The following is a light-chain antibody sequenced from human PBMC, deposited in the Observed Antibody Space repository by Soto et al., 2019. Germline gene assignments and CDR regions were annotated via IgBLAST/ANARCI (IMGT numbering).Light chain of an antibody. CDR2: KAS. CDR3: QQDNSYPWT. Sequence: DIQMTQSPSTLPASVGDRVTIICRASQTISSWLAWYQQKPGKAPKLLIYKASSLESGVPSRFSGSGSGTEFTLTISSLQPDDLATYYCQQDNSYPWTFGQGTKVDIK. V-gene: IGKV1-5*03. J-gene: IGKJ1*01. CDR1: QTISSW.